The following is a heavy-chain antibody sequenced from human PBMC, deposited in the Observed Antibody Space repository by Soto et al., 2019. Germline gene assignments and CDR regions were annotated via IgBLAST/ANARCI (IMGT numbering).Heavy chain of an antibody. CDR1: SFPLSTHI. J-gene: IGHJ4*02. CDR3: AKRSPIFDY. CDR2: ISGSGGST. V-gene: IGHV3-23*01. Sequence: PGGSPILSSPTSSFPLSTHILSWVRQAPGKGLEWVSAISGSGGSTYYADSVKGRFTISRDNSKNTLYLQMNSLRAEDTAVYYCAKRSPIFDYWGQGTLVTVSS.